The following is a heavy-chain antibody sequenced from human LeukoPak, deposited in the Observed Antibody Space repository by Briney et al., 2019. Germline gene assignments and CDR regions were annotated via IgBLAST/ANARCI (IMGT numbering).Heavy chain of an antibody. J-gene: IGHJ4*02. CDR3: ARGYYYDGSRQKRYFDY. CDR2: ISSSSSYI. CDR1: GFTFSSYS. Sequence: GGSLRLSCAASGFTFSSYSMNWVRQAPGKGLEWVSSISSSSSYIYYADSVKGRFTISRDNAKNSLYLQMNSLRAEDTAVYYCARGYYYDGSRQKRYFDYWGQGTLVTVSS. V-gene: IGHV3-21*01. D-gene: IGHD3-22*01.